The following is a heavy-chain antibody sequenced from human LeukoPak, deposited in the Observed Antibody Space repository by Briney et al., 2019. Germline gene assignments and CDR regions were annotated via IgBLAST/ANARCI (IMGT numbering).Heavy chain of an antibody. J-gene: IGHJ4*02. CDR2: ISYDGSNK. V-gene: IGHV3-30*18. CDR3: AKGSDYPDN. CDR1: RFTFSSYG. Sequence: GGSLRLSCAASRFTFSSYGIHWVRQAPGKGLEWVAVISYDGSNKYYADSVKGRFTISRDNSKNTPYLQMNSLRAEDTCVYYCAKGSDYPDNWGQGTLVTVSS.